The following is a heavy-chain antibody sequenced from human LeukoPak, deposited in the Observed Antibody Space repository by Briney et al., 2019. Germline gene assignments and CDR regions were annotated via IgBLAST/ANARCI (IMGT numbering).Heavy chain of an antibody. CDR2: IYTSGST. D-gene: IGHD6-19*01. V-gene: IGHV4-61*02. Sequence: SQTLSLTCTVSGGSISSGTYFWTWIRQPAGKGLEWIGRIYTSGSTNYNPSLKSRVTISVDTSKNQFSLKLSSVTAADTAVYYCARAGGSGLIGYWGQGTLVTVSS. CDR1: GGSISSGTYF. J-gene: IGHJ4*02. CDR3: ARAGGSGLIGY.